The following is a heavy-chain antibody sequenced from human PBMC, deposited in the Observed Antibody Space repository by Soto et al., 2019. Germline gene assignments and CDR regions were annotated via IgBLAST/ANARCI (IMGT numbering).Heavy chain of an antibody. V-gene: IGHV4-31*02. CDR1: GGSISTGRYY. CDR2: IYYSGAT. CDR3: ATVNYDSRPFDY. J-gene: IGHJ4*02. Sequence: SETLSLTCTVSGGSISTGRYYWSWIRQHPGKGLEWIGYIYYSGATYYNPSLKSRLTISVDTSKNQFSLKLSSVTAADTAVYYCATVNYDSRPFDYWGQGTLVTVSS. D-gene: IGHD3-22*01.